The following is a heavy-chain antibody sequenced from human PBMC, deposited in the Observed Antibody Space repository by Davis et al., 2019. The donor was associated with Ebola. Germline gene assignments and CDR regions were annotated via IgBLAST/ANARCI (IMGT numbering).Heavy chain of an antibody. CDR2: IKQEGGEK. CDR1: GLTFSSYW. D-gene: IGHD1-7*01. V-gene: IGHV3-7*03. J-gene: IGHJ4*02. CDR3: ARSSNYARDY. Sequence: PGGSLRLSCAASGLTFSSYWMSWVRQAPGKGLEWVANIKQEGGEKYYVDSVKGRFTVSRDNAKNSMSLQMNSLTAEDTAVYYCARSSNYARDYWGQGTLVTVSS.